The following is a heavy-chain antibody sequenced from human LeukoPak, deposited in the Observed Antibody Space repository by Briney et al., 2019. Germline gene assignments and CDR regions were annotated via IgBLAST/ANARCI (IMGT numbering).Heavy chain of an antibody. CDR2: IYYSGST. Sequence: SETLSLTCTVSGGSISSSSYYWGWIRQPPGKGLGWIGSIYYSGSTYYNPSLKSRVTISVDTSKNQFSLKLSSVSAADTAVYYCARRECYYNPNFDYWGQGTLVTVSS. V-gene: IGHV4-39*01. D-gene: IGHD3-10*01. J-gene: IGHJ4*02. CDR1: GGSISSSSYY. CDR3: ARRECYYNPNFDY.